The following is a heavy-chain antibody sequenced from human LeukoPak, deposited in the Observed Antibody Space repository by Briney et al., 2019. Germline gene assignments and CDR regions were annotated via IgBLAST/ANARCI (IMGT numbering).Heavy chain of an antibody. D-gene: IGHD3-16*02. CDR1: GLNVSSKY. CDR2: IRYDGNTK. CDR3: AKDSRRYDYVRGTHRYTGGYYFDY. V-gene: IGHV3-30*02. J-gene: IGHJ4*02. Sequence: GGSLRLSCAASGLNVSSKYMSWVRQSPGKGLEWVAFIRYDGNTKYYADSVKGRFIISRDSSNNTVYLQMNSLRPDDTAVYYCAKDSRRYDYVRGTHRYTGGYYFDYWGQGTLVTVSS.